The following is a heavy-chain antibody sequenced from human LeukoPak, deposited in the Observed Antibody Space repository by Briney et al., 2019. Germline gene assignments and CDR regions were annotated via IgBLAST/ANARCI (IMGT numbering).Heavy chain of an antibody. CDR1: GFTVSSNY. CDR2: IYSGGST. Sequence: GGSLRLSCAASGFTVSSNYMSWVRQAPGKGLEWVSVIYSGGSTYYADSVKGRFTISRDNSKNTLYLQMNSLRAEDTAVYYCARGGSSYNDDSSGYYFDYWGQGTLVTVSS. V-gene: IGHV3-53*01. D-gene: IGHD3-22*01. J-gene: IGHJ4*02. CDR3: ARGGSSYNDDSSGYYFDY.